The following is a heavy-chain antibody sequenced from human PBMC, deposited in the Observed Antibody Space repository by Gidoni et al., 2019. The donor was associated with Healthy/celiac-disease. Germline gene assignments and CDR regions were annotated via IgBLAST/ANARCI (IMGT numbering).Heavy chain of an antibody. CDR1: GFPFSSYW. J-gene: IGHJ3*02. D-gene: IGHD3-22*01. CDR3: ASFMPYYYDSSGRTDAFDI. CDR2: INSDGSST. V-gene: IGHV3-74*01. Sequence: EVQLVESGGGLVQPGGSLRLSCAASGFPFSSYWMHWVRQAPGKGLVWVSRINSDGSSTSYADSVKGRFTISRDNAKNTLYLQMNSLRAEDTAVYYCASFMPYYYDSSGRTDAFDIWGQGTMVTVSS.